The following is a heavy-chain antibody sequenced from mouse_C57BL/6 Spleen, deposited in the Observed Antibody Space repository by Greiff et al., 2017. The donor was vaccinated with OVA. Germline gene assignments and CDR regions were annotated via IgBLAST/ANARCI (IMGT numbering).Heavy chain of an antibody. CDR2: ISSGGGNT. V-gene: IGHV5-9*01. CDR3: ARDGIYLYYLDY. D-gene: IGHD2-1*01. J-gene: IGHJ2*01. Sequence: EVKLMESGGGLVKPGGSLKLSCAASGFTFSSYTMSWVRQTPEKRLEWVATISSGGGNTYYPDSVKGRFTISRDNAKNTLYLQMSSLRSEDTALYYCARDGIYLYYLDYWGQGTTPTVSS. CDR1: GFTFSSYT.